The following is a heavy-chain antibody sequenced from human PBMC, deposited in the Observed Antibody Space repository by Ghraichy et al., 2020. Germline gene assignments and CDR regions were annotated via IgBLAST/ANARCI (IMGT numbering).Heavy chain of an antibody. V-gene: IGHV3-21*01. Sequence: GGSLRLSCAASGFTFSSYSMNWVRQAPGKGLEWVSSISSSSSYIYYADSVKGRFTISRDNAKNSLYLQMNSLRAEDTAVYYCATPQIRSGSYGELSDYWGQGTLVTVSS. CDR2: ISSSSSYI. J-gene: IGHJ4*02. CDR3: ATPQIRSGSYGELSDY. D-gene: IGHD1-26*01. CDR1: GFTFSSYS.